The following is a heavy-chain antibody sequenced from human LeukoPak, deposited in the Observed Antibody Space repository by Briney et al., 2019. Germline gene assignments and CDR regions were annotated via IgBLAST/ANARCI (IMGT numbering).Heavy chain of an antibody. D-gene: IGHD6-13*01. CDR3: ARDVSSSWYFY. J-gene: IGHJ4*02. V-gene: IGHV1-18*01. CDR1: GYSFTSYG. CDR2: ISTYDGNT. Sequence: AASVKVSCKASGYSFTSYGINWVRQAPGQGLEWMGWISTYDGNTKYAQKVQGRVTMTRDTSTSTAYMELRSLRSDDTAVYYRARDVSSSWYFYWGQGTLVTVSS.